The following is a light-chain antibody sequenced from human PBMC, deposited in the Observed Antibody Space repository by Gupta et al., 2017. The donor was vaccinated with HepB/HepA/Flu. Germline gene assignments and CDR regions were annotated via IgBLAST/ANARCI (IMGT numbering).Light chain of an antibody. Sequence: QAVVTQQPSLTVSPGGTVTLTCGSSTGAVTSGHYPYWSQQKPGQAPRRLIYDKSNKHSGTPARFSGSILGGKAALTLSGAQPEDEAEYYCLLSYSGARSLMFGGGTKLTVL. J-gene: IGLJ3*02. CDR1: TGAVTSGHY. CDR2: DKS. V-gene: IGLV7-46*01. CDR3: LLSYSGARSLM.